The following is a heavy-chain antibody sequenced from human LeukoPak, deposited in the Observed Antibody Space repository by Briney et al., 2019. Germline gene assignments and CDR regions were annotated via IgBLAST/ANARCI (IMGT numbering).Heavy chain of an antibody. CDR3: TRATIVVVPAAMLDY. CDR1: GFTFGDYA. Sequence: GGSLRLSCTASGFTFGDYAMSWVRQAPGKGLEWVGFIRSKAYGGTTEYAASVKGRFTISRDDSKSIAYLQMNSLKTEDTAVYYCTRATIVVVPAAMLDYWGQGTLVTVSS. CDR2: IRSKAYGGTT. D-gene: IGHD2-2*01. V-gene: IGHV3-49*04. J-gene: IGHJ4*02.